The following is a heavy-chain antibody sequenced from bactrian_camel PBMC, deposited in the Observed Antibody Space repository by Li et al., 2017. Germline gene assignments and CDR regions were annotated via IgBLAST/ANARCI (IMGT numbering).Heavy chain of an antibody. J-gene: IGHJ4*01. CDR1: GYTYSRYC. V-gene: IGHV3S42*01. D-gene: IGHD6*01. Sequence: VESGGGSVQAGGSLRLSCAASGYTYSRYCMGWFRQAPGKERERVATIDSAGRISYADSVKGRFTVSKDNAKNTLYLQMSSLKPEDTGMYYCAAGPRLYGGSWSFPRWYKYWGQGTQVTV. CDR2: IDSAGRI. CDR3: AAGPRLYGGSWSFPRWYKY.